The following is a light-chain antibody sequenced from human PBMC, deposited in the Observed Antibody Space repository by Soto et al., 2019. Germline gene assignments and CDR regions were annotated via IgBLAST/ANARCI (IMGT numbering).Light chain of an antibody. J-gene: IGLJ7*01. V-gene: IGLV6-57*01. CDR2: EDN. Sequence: NFMLTQPHSVSESPGKTVTISCTRSSGSIASNYVQWYQQRPGSSPTTVMYEDNQRPSGVPDRFSGSIDSSSNSASLTISGLKTEDEADYYCQSYDSSHVVFGGGTQLTVL. CDR3: QSYDSSHVV. CDR1: SGSIASNY.